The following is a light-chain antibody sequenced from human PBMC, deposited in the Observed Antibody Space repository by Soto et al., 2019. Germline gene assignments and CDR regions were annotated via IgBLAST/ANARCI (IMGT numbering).Light chain of an antibody. Sequence: QSALTQPPSASGSPGQSVTISCTGTSSDVGGYNYVSWYQQHPGKAPKLMIYEVSKRPSGVPDRFSGSKSGNTASLTVSGLQVEEEGDYYCSSFEASNNLLFGGGTKLTVL. CDR3: SSFEASNNLL. J-gene: IGLJ2*01. CDR2: EVS. V-gene: IGLV2-8*01. CDR1: SSDVGGYNY.